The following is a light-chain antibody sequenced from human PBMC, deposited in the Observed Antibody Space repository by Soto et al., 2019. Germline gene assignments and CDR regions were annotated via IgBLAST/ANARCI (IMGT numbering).Light chain of an antibody. CDR2: EVS. CDR1: STDFVGYNL. CDR3: CLYIGATTYV. Sequence: QSALTQLPSVSGPPGQSVTISCTGTSTDFVGYNLVSWYQQPPGTAPKLMIYEVSKRPSGVPDRFSGSKSGNTASLTISGLQAADEADYYCCLYIGATTYVFGNGTKVTVL. J-gene: IGLJ1*01. V-gene: IGLV2-18*01.